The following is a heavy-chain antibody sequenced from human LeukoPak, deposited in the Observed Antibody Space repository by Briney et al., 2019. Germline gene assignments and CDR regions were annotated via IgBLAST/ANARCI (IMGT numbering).Heavy chain of an antibody. J-gene: IGHJ4*02. V-gene: IGHV1-69*13. Sequence: GASVKVSCKASGGTFSSYAISWVRQAPGQGLEWMGGIIPIIGTANYAQKFQGRVTITADESTSTAYMELSSLRSEDTAVYYCARVRIAAAGRFDYWGQGTLVTVSS. D-gene: IGHD6-13*01. CDR3: ARVRIAAAGRFDY. CDR1: GGTFSSYA. CDR2: IIPIIGTA.